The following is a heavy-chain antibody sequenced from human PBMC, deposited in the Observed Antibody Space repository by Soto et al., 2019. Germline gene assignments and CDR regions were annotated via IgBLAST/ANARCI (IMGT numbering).Heavy chain of an antibody. CDR1: GFTFSSYA. Sequence: PGGSLRLSCAASGFTFSSYAMHWVRQAPGKGLEWVAVISYDGSNKYYADSVKGRFTISRDNSKNTLYLQMNSLRAEDTAVYYCATLRITMIVVVQPFDYWGQGSLGTVSS. D-gene: IGHD3-22*01. J-gene: IGHJ4*02. V-gene: IGHV3-30-3*01. CDR2: ISYDGSNK. CDR3: ATLRITMIVVVQPFDY.